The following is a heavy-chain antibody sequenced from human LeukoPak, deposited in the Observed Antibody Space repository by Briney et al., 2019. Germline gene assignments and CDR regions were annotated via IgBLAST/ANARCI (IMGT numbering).Heavy chain of an antibody. J-gene: IGHJ3*02. D-gene: IGHD4-17*01. CDR1: GYTLSDLA. CDR3: ATRNFGDYGDFDI. CDR2: LDPEDGEA. Sequence: GASVKVSCKVSGYTLSDLAMHWVRQAPGKGLEWMGGLDPEDGEAIYAQPLQVRVTMTEDTSSDTAYMVLSSLRSEDTAVYYCATRNFGDYGDFDIWGQGTMVTVSS. V-gene: IGHV1-24*01.